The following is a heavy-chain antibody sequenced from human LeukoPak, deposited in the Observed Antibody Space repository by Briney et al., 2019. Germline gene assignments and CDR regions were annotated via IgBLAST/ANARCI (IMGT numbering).Heavy chain of an antibody. D-gene: IGHD3-3*01. CDR3: ARVWYYDFWSGCSCLDY. V-gene: IGHV3-21*01. CDR2: ISSTSSNT. Sequence: PGGSLRLSCAASGFTFSSYSMNWVRQAPGKGLEWVSSISSTSSNTNYADSVKGRFTISRDNAKNSLYLQMNSLRAEDTAVYYCARVWYYDFWSGCSCLDYWGQGTLVTVSS. J-gene: IGHJ4*02. CDR1: GFTFSSYS.